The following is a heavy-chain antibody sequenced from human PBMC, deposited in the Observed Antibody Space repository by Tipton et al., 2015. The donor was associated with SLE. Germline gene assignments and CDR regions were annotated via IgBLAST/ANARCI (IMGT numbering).Heavy chain of an antibody. CDR2: ISWNSFSI. V-gene: IGHV3-9*01. CDR3: AKDTWNDPVRDGMDV. Sequence: SVRLSCTASGFSFRGYWVHWVRQAPGKGLEWVSSISWNSFSIGYADSVKGRFTISRDNAKNSLFLQMNSLRPEDTALYYCAKDTWNDPVRDGMDVWGQGATVPVSS. J-gene: IGHJ6*02. D-gene: IGHD1-1*01. CDR1: GFSFRGYW.